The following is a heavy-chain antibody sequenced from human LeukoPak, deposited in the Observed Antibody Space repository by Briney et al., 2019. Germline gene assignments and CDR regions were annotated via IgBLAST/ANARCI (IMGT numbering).Heavy chain of an antibody. J-gene: IGHJ3*02. Sequence: SDTLSLICALCGRSIRRQYGRWIRQPPGEGRECIGYINYSGKTYYSPSLHSLVTISVDTPDNHFSLKLTSVTAADTAVYYCARLLDNDSSGDPDTFDMWGQGTMVTVSS. D-gene: IGHD3-22*01. CDR3: ARLLDNDSSGDPDTFDM. CDR2: INYSGKT. V-gene: IGHV4-59*07. CDR1: GRSIRRQY.